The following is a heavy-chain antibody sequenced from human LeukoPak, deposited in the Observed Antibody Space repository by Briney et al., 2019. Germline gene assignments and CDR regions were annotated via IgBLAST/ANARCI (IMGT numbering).Heavy chain of an antibody. V-gene: IGHV3-74*01. CDR2: INSDGIST. CDR1: GFTFSSYW. Sequence: PGGSLRLSCAASGFTFSSYWMHWVRQAPGKGLVWVSRINSDGISTSYADSVRGRFTISRDNAKNTLYLQMNSLRAEDTAVYYCAREGLQLTRFIDYWGQGNLVTVSS. CDR3: AREGLQLTRFIDY. D-gene: IGHD5-18*01. J-gene: IGHJ4*02.